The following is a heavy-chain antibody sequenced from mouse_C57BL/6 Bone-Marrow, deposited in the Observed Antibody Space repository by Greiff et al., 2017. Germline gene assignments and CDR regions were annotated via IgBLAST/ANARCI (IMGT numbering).Heavy chain of an antibody. Sequence: VKLLESGAELVKPGASVKISCKASGYAFRSYWMNWVKQRPGKGLEWIGQIYPGDGDTNYNGKFKGKATLTADKSSSTAYMQLSSLTSEDSAVYFCARDGFITSFDYWGQGTTLTVSS. CDR2: IYPGDGDT. V-gene: IGHV1-80*01. CDR3: ARDGFITSFDY. CDR1: GYAFRSYW. J-gene: IGHJ2*01. D-gene: IGHD1-1*01.